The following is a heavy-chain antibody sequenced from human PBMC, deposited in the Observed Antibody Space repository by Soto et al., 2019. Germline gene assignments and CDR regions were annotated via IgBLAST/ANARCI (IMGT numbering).Heavy chain of an antibody. Sequence: ASVKVSCKASGYTFTAYYMHWVRQAPGQGLEWMGWINPNSGGTKYAQKFQGRVTMTRDTSISTAYMELSRLRSDDTAVYYCARRGDGYNPLDYWGQGTLVTVSS. CDR1: GYTFTAYY. CDR3: ARRGDGYNPLDY. CDR2: INPNSGGT. V-gene: IGHV1-2*02. D-gene: IGHD1-1*01. J-gene: IGHJ4*02.